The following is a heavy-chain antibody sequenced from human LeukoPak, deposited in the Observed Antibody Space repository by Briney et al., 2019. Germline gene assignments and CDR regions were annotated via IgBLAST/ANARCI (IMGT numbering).Heavy chain of an antibody. CDR3: ARVRDGYNDAYDI. D-gene: IGHD5-24*01. CDR1: GGTFSSYA. V-gene: IGHV1-69*05. CDR2: IIPIFGTA. J-gene: IGHJ3*02. Sequence: SVKVSCKASGGTFSSYAISWVRQAPGQGLEWMGGIIPIFGTANYAQNFQGRVTMTRDTSTSTVYMELSSLRSEDTAVYYCARVRDGYNDAYDIWGQGTMVTVPS.